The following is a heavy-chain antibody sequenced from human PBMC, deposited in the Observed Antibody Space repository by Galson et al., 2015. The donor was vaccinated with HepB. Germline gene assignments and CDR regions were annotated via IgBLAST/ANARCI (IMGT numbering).Heavy chain of an antibody. Sequence: SLRLSCAASGFTFSSYTVHWVRQAPGKGLEWVSAISYDGTNKYYADSVKGRFTISRDDSKMTLYLQMNSLTAEDTAVYFCARPPCAGDCSAAFDMWGQGTMVSVSS. V-gene: IGHV3-30-3*01. J-gene: IGHJ3*02. D-gene: IGHD2-21*02. CDR1: GFTFSSYT. CDR3: ARPPCAGDCSAAFDM. CDR2: ISYDGTNK.